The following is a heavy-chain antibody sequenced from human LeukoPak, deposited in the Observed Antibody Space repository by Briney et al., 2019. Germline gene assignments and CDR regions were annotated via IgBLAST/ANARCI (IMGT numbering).Heavy chain of an antibody. Sequence: SETLSLTCAVYGGSFSGYYWSWIRQPPGKGLEWIGEINHSGSTNYNPSLKNRVTISVDTSKNQFSLKLSSVTAADTAVYYCARDLGGYYNFDYWGQGTLVTVSS. D-gene: IGHD3-3*01. V-gene: IGHV4-34*01. CDR3: ARDLGGYYNFDY. J-gene: IGHJ4*02. CDR2: INHSGST. CDR1: GGSFSGYY.